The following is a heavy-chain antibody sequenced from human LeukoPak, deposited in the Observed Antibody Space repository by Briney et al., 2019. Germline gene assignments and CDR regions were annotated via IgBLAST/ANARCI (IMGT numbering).Heavy chain of an antibody. CDR3: AKEKWYYDSSGYSAFDI. CDR1: GFTFSSYG. V-gene: IGHV3-30*18. J-gene: IGHJ3*02. Sequence: PGGTLRLSCAASGFTFSSYGMHWVRQAPGKGLEWVAVISYDGSNKYYADPVKGRFTIARDTYKNTLELQMNRLRAEDTAVYYCAKEKWYYDSSGYSAFDIWGQGTMVTVSS. D-gene: IGHD3-22*01. CDR2: ISYDGSNK.